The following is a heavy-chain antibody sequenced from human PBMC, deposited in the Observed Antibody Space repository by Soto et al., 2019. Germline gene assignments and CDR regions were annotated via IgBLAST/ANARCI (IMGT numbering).Heavy chain of an antibody. CDR3: TTDRPRTITMVRGVTPYYYYMDV. CDR2: IKSKTDGGTT. D-gene: IGHD3-10*01. J-gene: IGHJ6*03. Sequence: GGSLRLSCAASGFTFSNAWMSWVRQAPGKGLEWVGRIKSKTDGGTTDYAAPVKGRFTISRDDSKNTLYLQMNSLKTEDTAVYYCTTDRPRTITMVRGVTPYYYYMDVWGKGTTVTVSS. V-gene: IGHV3-15*01. CDR1: GFTFSNAW.